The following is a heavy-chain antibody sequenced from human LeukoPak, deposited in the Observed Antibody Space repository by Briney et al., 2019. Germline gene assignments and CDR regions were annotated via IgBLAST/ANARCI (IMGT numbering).Heavy chain of an antibody. CDR2: ISGSGGST. CDR1: GFTFSSYA. Sequence: GGSLRLSCAASGFTFSSYAMSWVRQAPGKGLEWVSAISGSGGSTYYADSVKGRFTISRDNSKNTLYLQMNSLRAEDTAVYYCARTESSDYSKYYWGQGTLVTVSS. V-gene: IGHV3-23*01. CDR3: ARTESSDYSKYY. D-gene: IGHD4-11*01. J-gene: IGHJ4*02.